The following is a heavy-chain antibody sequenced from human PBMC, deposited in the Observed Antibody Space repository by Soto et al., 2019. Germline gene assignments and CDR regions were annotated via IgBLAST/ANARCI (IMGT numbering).Heavy chain of an antibody. J-gene: IGHJ5*02. CDR1: GYTFTSYG. V-gene: IGHV1-18*01. D-gene: IGHD3-10*01. CDR2: ISAYNGNT. Sequence: EASVKVSCKASGYTFTSYGISWVRQAPGQGLEWMGWISAYNGNTNYAQKLQGRVTMTTDTSTSTAYMELRSLRSDDTAVYYCARFMMVLGVIITQGRRHYWFDPWGHGTLVTVSS. CDR3: ARFMMVLGVIITQGRRHYWFDP.